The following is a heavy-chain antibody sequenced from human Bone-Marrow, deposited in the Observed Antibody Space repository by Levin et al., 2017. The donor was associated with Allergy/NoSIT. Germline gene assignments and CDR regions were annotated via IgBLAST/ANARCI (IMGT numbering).Heavy chain of an antibody. CDR3: AREDRWQAYYYLDT. Sequence: LSLTCVASGFAFHTSSMHWVRPAPGKGLEWVAVIVYDGSQKYYGDSVKGRFTISRDNSRNTVYLQMSSLTEEDTAIYSCAREDRWQAYYYLDTWGQGTLVTVSS. CDR1: GFAFHTSS. V-gene: IGHV3-30-3*01. D-gene: IGHD5-24*01. J-gene: IGHJ4*02. CDR2: IVYDGSQK.